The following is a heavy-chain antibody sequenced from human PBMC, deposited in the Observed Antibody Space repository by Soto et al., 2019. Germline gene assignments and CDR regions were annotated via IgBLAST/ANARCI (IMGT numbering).Heavy chain of an antibody. CDR2: IGGSGGTT. CDR3: AKIAEAVAGTVYGY. J-gene: IGHJ4*02. V-gene: IGHV3-23*01. D-gene: IGHD6-19*01. CDR1: GSTFSIYA. Sequence: PVGSLRLSCAASGSTFSIYAMGWVRQAPGKGLEWVSAIGGSGGTTFYADSVKGRFTISRDNSKNTLYLQMNSLRAEDTAVYYCAKIAEAVAGTVYGYWGQGTLVTVSS.